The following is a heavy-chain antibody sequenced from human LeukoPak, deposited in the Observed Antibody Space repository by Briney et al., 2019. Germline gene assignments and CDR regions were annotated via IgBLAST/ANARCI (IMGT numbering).Heavy chain of an antibody. J-gene: IGHJ4*02. CDR2: IYYSGST. V-gene: IGHV4-39*07. D-gene: IGHD3-16*02. CDR3: ARDDYDYVWGSYRYGGFDY. Sequence: SETLSLTCTVSGGSINSGSYFWGWIRQPPGKGLEWIGSIYYSGSTYYNPSLKSRVTISVDTSKNQFSLKLSSVTAADTAVYYCARDDYDYVWGSYRYGGFDYWGQGTLVTVSS. CDR1: GGSINSGSYF.